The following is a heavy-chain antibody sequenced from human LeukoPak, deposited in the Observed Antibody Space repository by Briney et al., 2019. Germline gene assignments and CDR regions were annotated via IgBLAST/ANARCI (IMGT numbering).Heavy chain of an antibody. CDR2: INPNSGGT. CDR1: GYTFTGYY. V-gene: IGHV1-2*02. D-gene: IGHD3-22*01. J-gene: IGHJ4*02. Sequence: ASVKVSCKASGYTFTGYYMHWVRWAPGQGLEWMGWINPNSGGTNYAQKFQGRVTMTRDTSISTAYMELSRLRSDDTAVYYCARVTPPDYYDSSLPDYWGQGTLVTVSS. CDR3: ARVTPPDYYDSSLPDY.